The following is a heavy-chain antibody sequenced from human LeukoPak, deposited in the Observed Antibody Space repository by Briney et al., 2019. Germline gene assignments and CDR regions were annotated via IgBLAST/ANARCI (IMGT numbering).Heavy chain of an antibody. V-gene: IGHV3-66*01. Sequence: PGGSLRLSCAASGFTVSSNYMSWVRQAPGKGLEWVSVIYSGGSTYYADSVKGRFTTSRDNSKNTLYLQMNSLRAEDTAVYYCARSYSSSWYLIWFDYWGQGTLVTVSS. CDR3: ARSYSSSWYLIWFDY. D-gene: IGHD6-13*01. CDR1: GFTVSSNY. CDR2: IYSGGST. J-gene: IGHJ4*02.